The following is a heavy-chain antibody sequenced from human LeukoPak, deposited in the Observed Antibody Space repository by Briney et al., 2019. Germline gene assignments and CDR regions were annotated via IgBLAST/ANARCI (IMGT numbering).Heavy chain of an antibody. CDR1: GLTFSSYW. CDR2: IKQDGSEK. CDR3: ARVKPVLFDY. D-gene: IGHD4/OR15-4a*01. Sequence: GGSLRLSCAASGLTFSSYWISWVRQAPGKGLEWVANIKQDGSEKYYVDSVKGRFTISRDNAKNSLYLQMNSLRAEDTAVYYCARVKPVLFDYWGQGTLVTVSS. V-gene: IGHV3-7*01. J-gene: IGHJ4*02.